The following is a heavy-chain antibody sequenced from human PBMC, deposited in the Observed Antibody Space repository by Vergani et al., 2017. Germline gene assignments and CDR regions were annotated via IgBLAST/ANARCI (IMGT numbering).Heavy chain of an antibody. V-gene: IGHV4-34*10. Sequence: QVQLQESGPGLVKPSETLSLTCAVYGGSFSGYYWSWIRQPPGKGLEWIGEINHSGSTNYNPSLKSRVTISVDTSKNQFSLKLSSVTAADTAVYYCARETYYYDSSGYYRFDYWGQGTLVTVSS. J-gene: IGHJ4*02. CDR1: GGSFSGYY. CDR2: INHSGST. D-gene: IGHD3-22*01. CDR3: ARETYYYDSSGYYRFDY.